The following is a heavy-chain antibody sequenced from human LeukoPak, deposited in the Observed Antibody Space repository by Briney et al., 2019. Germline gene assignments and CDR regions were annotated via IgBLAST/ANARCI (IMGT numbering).Heavy chain of an antibody. Sequence: GGSLRLSCAASGFTFSSYSMNWVRQAPGKGLEWVSSISSSSSYIYYADSVKGRFTISRDNAKNSLYLQMNSLRAEDTAVYYCARDPPRGSPIDYWGQGTLVTVSS. CDR3: ARDPPRGSPIDY. CDR1: GFTFSSYS. J-gene: IGHJ4*02. V-gene: IGHV3-21*01. D-gene: IGHD3-10*01. CDR2: ISSSSSYI.